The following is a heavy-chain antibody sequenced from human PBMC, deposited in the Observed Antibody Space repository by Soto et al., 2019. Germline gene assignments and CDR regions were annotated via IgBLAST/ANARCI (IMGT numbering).Heavy chain of an antibody. D-gene: IGHD6-13*01. V-gene: IGHV4-39*01. Sequence: SETLSLTCTVSGCSISSTGYYWEWHRQPPGQGLEWIGSIYNSGSTYYNPSPKSRDTISVDTSKNQFALKLSTVTAADTDMYYWARLGKSYGSNDHFGLDVWGQGTTVTVSS. J-gene: IGHJ6*02. CDR2: IYNSGST. CDR1: GCSISSTGYY. CDR3: ARLGKSYGSNDHFGLDV.